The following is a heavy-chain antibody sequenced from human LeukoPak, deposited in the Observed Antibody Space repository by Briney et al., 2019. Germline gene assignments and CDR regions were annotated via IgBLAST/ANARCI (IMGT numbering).Heavy chain of an antibody. D-gene: IGHD6-19*01. CDR1: GFTFSDYY. Sequence: PGGSLRLSCAASGFTFSDYYMSWIRQAPGKGLEWVSSISWSSGNIGYADSVKGRFTISRDNAKNSLYLQMNSLRAEDMALYYCAKGSSGGWYDAFDIWGQGTMVTVSS. V-gene: IGHV3-9*03. CDR2: ISWSSGNI. CDR3: AKGSSGGWYDAFDI. J-gene: IGHJ3*02.